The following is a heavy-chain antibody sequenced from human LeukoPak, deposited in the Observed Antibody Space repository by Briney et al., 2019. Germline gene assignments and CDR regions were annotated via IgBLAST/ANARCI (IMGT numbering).Heavy chain of an antibody. CDR2: INSSGGGT. V-gene: IGHV3-23*01. D-gene: IGHD4-17*01. Sequence: GGSLRLSCAASGFTFSSYGMSWVRQAPGKGLEWVSGINSSGGGTYYADSVKGRFTISRENSKNTLYLQMNSLRAEDTAVYYCAGTVTTNWFDPWGQGTLVTVSS. CDR3: AGTVTTNWFDP. CDR1: GFTFSSYG. J-gene: IGHJ5*02.